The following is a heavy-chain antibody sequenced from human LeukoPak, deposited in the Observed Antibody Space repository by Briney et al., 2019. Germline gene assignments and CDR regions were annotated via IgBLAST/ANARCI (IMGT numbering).Heavy chain of an antibody. Sequence: PGGSLRLSCAASGFXFNTYEISWVRQAPGKGLEWVSCVSSSGTTMYHADSVKGRFTIPRDNAKNSLYLQMNSLRAEDTAVYYCARGPDITAAGRFDYWGQGTLVTVSS. CDR2: VSSSGTTM. CDR1: GFXFNTYE. J-gene: IGHJ4*02. D-gene: IGHD6-13*01. V-gene: IGHV3-48*03. CDR3: ARGPDITAAGRFDY.